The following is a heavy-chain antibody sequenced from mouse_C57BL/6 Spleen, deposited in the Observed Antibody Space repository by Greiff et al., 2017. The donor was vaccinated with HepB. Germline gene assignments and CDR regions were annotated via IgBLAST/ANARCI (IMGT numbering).Heavy chain of an antibody. D-gene: IGHD1-1*01. V-gene: IGHV1-87*01. Sequence: VQLQQSGPELARPWASVQISCQAFYTFSRRVHFAIRDTNYWMQWVKQRPGQGLEWIGAIYPGNGDTSYNQKFKGQATLTADKASSTAYKQLSSLRSEEDEVDDWAYLYGSSYEDYAMDYWGQGTSVTVSS. CDR3: SEEDEVDDWAYLYGSSYEDYAMDY. J-gene: IGHJ4*01. CDR1: YTFSRRVH. CDR2: GQGLEWIG.